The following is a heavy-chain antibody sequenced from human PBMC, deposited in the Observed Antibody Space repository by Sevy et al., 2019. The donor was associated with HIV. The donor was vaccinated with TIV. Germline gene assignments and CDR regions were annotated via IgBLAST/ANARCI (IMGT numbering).Heavy chain of an antibody. CDR2: ISWNSYRI. J-gene: IGHJ6*02. CDR3: AKDMGGIETLDYYSYYGMDV. Sequence: GGSLRLSCAASGFRFDDYAMHWVRQVPGKSPEWVSGISWNSYRIDYADSVRGRFTISRDNAKNSLSLQMNSLRVEDTALYYCAKDMGGIETLDYYSYYGMDVWGQGTTATVSS. CDR1: GFRFDDYA. D-gene: IGHD2-21*01. V-gene: IGHV3-9*01.